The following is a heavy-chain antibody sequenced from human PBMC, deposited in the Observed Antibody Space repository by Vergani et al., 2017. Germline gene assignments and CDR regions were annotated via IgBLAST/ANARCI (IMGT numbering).Heavy chain of an antibody. J-gene: IGHJ4*02. CDR2: IYTSEST. CDR1: GSSISPYY. CDR3: ARPHGDILPPDPRRLDY. Sequence: QVQLQESGPGLVKPSETLSLTCIVSGSSISPYYWSWIRQPAGKGLEWIGRIYTSESTNYNPSLKSRVTMSVDTSKNQFSLKLSSVTAADTAVYYCARPHGDILPPDPRRLDYWGQGTLVTVSS. V-gene: IGHV4-4*07.